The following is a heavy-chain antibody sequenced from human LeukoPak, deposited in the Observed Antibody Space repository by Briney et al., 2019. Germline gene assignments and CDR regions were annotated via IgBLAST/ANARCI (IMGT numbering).Heavy chain of an antibody. J-gene: IGHJ4*02. V-gene: IGHV1-24*01. CDR3: ATTLD. D-gene: IGHD3-16*01. Sequence: ASVKVSCKASGYTFTGYYMHWVRQAPGQGLEWMGGFDPEDGETIYAQKFQGRVTMTEDTSTDTAYMELSSQRSEDTAVYYCATTLDWGQGTLLTVSS. CDR1: GYTFTGYY. CDR2: FDPEDGET.